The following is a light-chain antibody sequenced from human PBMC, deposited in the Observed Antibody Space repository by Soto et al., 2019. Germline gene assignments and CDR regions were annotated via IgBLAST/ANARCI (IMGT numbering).Light chain of an antibody. CDR1: QSISSGY. Sequence: EIVLTQSPGTLSLSPGERATLSCRASQSISSGYLTWYKQKPGQAPRLLIYGASSRATGIPDRFTGSGSGTGFTSTIIRLEPEDFAVDYGQHYCSSFRYIFGQGTKVEIK. CDR3: QHYCSSFRYI. CDR2: GAS. V-gene: IGKV3-20*01. J-gene: IGKJ2*01.